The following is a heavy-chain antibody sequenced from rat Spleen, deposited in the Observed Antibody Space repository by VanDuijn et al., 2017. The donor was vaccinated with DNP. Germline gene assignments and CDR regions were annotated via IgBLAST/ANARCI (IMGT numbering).Heavy chain of an antibody. V-gene: IGHV5-19*01. CDR2: ISPSGDST. J-gene: IGHJ2*01. CDR1: GITFSYYV. CDR3: ATQNTIAAYAWVPYYFDY. Sequence: EVQLVESGGGLVQPGRSLKLSCAASGITFSYYVMHWIRQAPTKGLEWVASISPSGDSTYYRDSVKGRFTISSDNAKSTLYLQMDSLRSEDTATYYCATQNTIAAYAWVPYYFDYWGQGVMVTVSS. D-gene: IGHD1-2*01.